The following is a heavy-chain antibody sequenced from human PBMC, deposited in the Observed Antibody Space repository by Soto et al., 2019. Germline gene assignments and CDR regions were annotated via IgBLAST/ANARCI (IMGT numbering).Heavy chain of an antibody. Sequence: GGSLRLSCAASGFTFSAYAMSWVLQAPGKGLEWVSGITGSGDNSYYADYVKGRFTIYRDNSKNTLYLQMNSLRAEVTAVYYCAKVKSSIWYYDAFDIWGQGTMVTVSS. J-gene: IGHJ3*02. CDR2: ITGSGDNS. CDR1: GFTFSAYA. D-gene: IGHD6-13*01. CDR3: AKVKSSIWYYDAFDI. V-gene: IGHV3-23*01.